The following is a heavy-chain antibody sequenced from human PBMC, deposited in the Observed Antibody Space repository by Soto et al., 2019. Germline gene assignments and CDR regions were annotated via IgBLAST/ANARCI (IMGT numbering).Heavy chain of an antibody. CDR2: ISGSGGTT. J-gene: IGHJ4*02. V-gene: IGHV3-23*01. Sequence: EVQLLESGGGLVQPGGSLRLSCAASGFTFGTYAMSWVRQAPGKGLEWVSAISGSGGTTYYADSVKGRFTISRDNSKNTLYLQMNSLRSEDTAVYYCAKWRYCSGGTCYSDHWGQGTLVTGSS. CDR1: GFTFGTYA. D-gene: IGHD2-15*01. CDR3: AKWRYCSGGTCYSDH.